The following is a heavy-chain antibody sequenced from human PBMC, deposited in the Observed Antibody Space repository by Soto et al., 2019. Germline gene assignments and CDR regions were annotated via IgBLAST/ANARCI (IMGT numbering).Heavy chain of an antibody. CDR1: GGSISTYY. D-gene: IGHD5-12*01. CDR3: ARASGGYDFAY. V-gene: IGHV4-59*01. CDR2: IYYFGRT. J-gene: IGHJ4*02. Sequence: QVQLQESGPGLVKPSETLSLTCTVSGGSISTYYWSWIRQPPGKGLEWIGYIYYFGRTKYNPSLKSRATISVDTSKTQFSLKLNSVTAADTAVYYCARASGGYDFAYWGQGNLVTVSS.